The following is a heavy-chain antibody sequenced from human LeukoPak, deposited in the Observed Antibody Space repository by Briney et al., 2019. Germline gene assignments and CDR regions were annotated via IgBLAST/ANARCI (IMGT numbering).Heavy chain of an antibody. J-gene: IGHJ6*02. CDR2: IYYSGST. CDR1: GGSISSGGYY. CDR3: ARLIMVRGVFYRPGDYYYYGMDV. D-gene: IGHD3-10*01. Sequence: SETLSLTCTVSGGSISSGGYYWSWIRQHPGKGLEWIGYIYYSGSTNYNPSLKSRVTISVDTSKNQFPLKLSSVTAADTAVYYCARLIMVRGVFYRPGDYYYYGMDVWGQGTTVTVSS. V-gene: IGHV4-61*08.